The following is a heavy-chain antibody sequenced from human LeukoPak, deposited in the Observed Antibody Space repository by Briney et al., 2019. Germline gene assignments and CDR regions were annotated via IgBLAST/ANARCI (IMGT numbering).Heavy chain of an antibody. CDR2: INHSGST. J-gene: IGHJ4*02. CDR3: ARHRFTIVGAAYYFDY. Sequence: LXLXXAVXGGSFXGXXWSWIRQPPGKXLEXXXEINHSGSTNYNPSLKSRVTISVDTSKNHFSLKLSSATAADTAVYYCARHRFTIVGAAYYFDYWGQGTLVTVSS. D-gene: IGHD1-26*01. CDR1: GGSFXGXX. V-gene: IGHV4-34*01.